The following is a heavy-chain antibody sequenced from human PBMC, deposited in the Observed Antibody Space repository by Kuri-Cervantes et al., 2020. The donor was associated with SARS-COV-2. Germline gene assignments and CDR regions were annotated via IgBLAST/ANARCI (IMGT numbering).Heavy chain of an antibody. V-gene: IGHV3-49*04. D-gene: IGHD3-3*01. CDR2: IGSKAYGGTT. CDR3: TRDDFWSGYSNY. Sequence: GGSLRLSCTASGFTFGDYAMSWVRQAPGKGLEWVGFIGSKAYGGTTEYAASVKGRFTISRDDSKSIAYLQMNSLKTEDTAVYYCTRDDFWSGYSNYWGQGTLVTVSS. CDR1: GFTFGDYA. J-gene: IGHJ4*02.